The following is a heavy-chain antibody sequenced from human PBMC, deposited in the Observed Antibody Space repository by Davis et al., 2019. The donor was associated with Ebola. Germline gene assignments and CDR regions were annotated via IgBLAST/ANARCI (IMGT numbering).Heavy chain of an antibody. CDR2: ISSDGSET. CDR1: GFTFSNFA. CDR3: ATAPL. V-gene: IGHV3-30*04. J-gene: IGHJ4*02. Sequence: GESLKISCAASGFTFSNFAMHWVRQAPGKGLEWLAVISSDGSETNYTDSVKGRFTVSRDNSKNTMYLEVKSLRGDDTAVYYCATAPLWGQGTLVTVSS.